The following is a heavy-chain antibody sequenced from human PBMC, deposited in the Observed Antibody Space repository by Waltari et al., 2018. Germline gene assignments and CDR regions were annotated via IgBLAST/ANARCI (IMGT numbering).Heavy chain of an antibody. D-gene: IGHD6-6*01. J-gene: IGHJ4*02. Sequence: QVQLVQSGAEVKKPGASVKVSCKASGYNFTGYYIHWVRQAPGQGLEWSGWTNPTIGGTNYAQNCQGSVTMTRDTPISTAYMERSRLRSDDTAVYYCARGTYSSSSTCPLGYWGQGTLVTVSS. V-gene: IGHV1-2*02. CDR1: GYNFTGYY. CDR3: ARGTYSSSSTCPLGY. CDR2: TNPTIGGT.